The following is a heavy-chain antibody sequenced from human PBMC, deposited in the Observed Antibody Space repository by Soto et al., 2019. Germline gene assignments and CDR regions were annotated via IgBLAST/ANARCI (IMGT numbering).Heavy chain of an antibody. V-gene: IGHV3-74*01. D-gene: IGHD3-10*01. CDR2: INSDGSST. J-gene: IGHJ4*02. CDR1: GFTFSSYW. Sequence: EVQLVESGGGLVQPGGSLRLSCAASGFTFSSYWMHWVRQAPGKGLVWVSRINSDGSSTSYADSVKGRFTISRDNAKNTLYLQMNSLRTEDTAVYYCARDRGWFGEVPFDYWGQGTLVTVSS. CDR3: ARDRGWFGEVPFDY.